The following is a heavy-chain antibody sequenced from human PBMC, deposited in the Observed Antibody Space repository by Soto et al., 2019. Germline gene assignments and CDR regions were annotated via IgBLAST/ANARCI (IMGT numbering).Heavy chain of an antibody. Sequence: GGSLRLSCAASGFTFSSYAMSWVRQAPGKGLEWVSGISGTGANSHYADSVRGRFTISRDNSRKTVYLQMNSLRAGDTAVYYCAKDLNTMTTEGFGYWGQGTPVTVSS. D-gene: IGHD3-3*01. CDR3: AKDLNTMTTEGFGY. CDR1: GFTFSSYA. J-gene: IGHJ4*02. CDR2: ISGTGANS. V-gene: IGHV3-23*01.